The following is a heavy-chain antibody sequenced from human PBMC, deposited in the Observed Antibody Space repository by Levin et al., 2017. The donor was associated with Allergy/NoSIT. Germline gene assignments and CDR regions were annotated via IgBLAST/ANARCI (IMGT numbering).Heavy chain of an antibody. CDR3: ARDYNSSSHWFDS. Sequence: NSSETLSLTCTVSGGSITNDDYYWSWIRQPPGKGLEWIGNIYFSGRTYYNPSLESRVTISVDTSKNQFSLKLRSVTAADRAVYYCARDYNSSSHWFDSWGQGTLVTVSS. CDR1: GGSITNDDYY. J-gene: IGHJ5*01. CDR2: IYFSGRT. V-gene: IGHV4-30-4*01. D-gene: IGHD6-6*01.